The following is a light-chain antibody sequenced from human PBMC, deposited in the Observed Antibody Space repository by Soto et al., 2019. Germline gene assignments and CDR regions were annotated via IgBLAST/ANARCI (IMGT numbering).Light chain of an antibody. J-gene: IGLJ2*01. CDR2: DVS. V-gene: IGLV2-14*01. CDR3: SSYTTNSSPVV. Sequence: QSALTQPASVSGSPGQSITISCTGTSSDVGGYNYVSWYQQLPGKAPKLMIYDVSNRPSGVSNRFSGSKSGNTASLTISGLQAEDEADYYCSSYTTNSSPVVFGGGTKVTVL. CDR1: SSDVGGYNY.